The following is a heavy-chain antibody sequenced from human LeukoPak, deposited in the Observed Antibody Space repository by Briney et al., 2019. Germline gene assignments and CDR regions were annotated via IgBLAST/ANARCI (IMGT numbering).Heavy chain of an antibody. J-gene: IGHJ5*02. D-gene: IGHD3-22*01. Sequence: PSETLSLTCTVSGGSISSYYRSWIRQPAGKGLEWIGRIYTSGSTNYNPSLKSRVTMSVDTSKNQFSLKLSSVTAADTAVYYCARERGYYYDSSGYYFGWFDPWGQGTLVTVSS. CDR2: IYTSGST. CDR3: ARERGYYYDSSGYYFGWFDP. V-gene: IGHV4-4*07. CDR1: GGSISSYY.